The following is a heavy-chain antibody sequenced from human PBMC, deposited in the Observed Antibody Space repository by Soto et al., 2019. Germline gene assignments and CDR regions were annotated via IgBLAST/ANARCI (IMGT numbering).Heavy chain of an antibody. D-gene: IGHD1-26*01. CDR1: GFTFSDYY. V-gene: IGHV3-11*01. CDR2: LSTSGSIK. J-gene: IGHJ4*02. CDR3: ARGVGAPFDY. Sequence: QVPLVESGGGLVKPGGSLRLSCAASGFTFSDYYVTWIRQAPGKGLEWISCLSTSGSIKHYADSVKGRFTISRDNAKNSLYLQMSSLELEDTAVYYCARGVGAPFDYWGQGTLVTVSS.